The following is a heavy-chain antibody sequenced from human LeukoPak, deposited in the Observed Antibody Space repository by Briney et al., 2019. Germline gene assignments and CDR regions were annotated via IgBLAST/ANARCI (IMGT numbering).Heavy chain of an antibody. V-gene: IGHV4-4*07. D-gene: IGHD6-19*01. J-gene: IGHJ4*02. CDR1: GGSISSYY. Sequence: SETLSLTCTVSGGSISSYYWSWIRQPAGKGLEWIGRIYTSGSTNYNPSLKSRVTISVDTSKNQFSLKLSSVTAADTAVYYCARRPSYSSGWYPLDYWGQGTLVTVPS. CDR2: IYTSGST. CDR3: ARRPSYSSGWYPLDY.